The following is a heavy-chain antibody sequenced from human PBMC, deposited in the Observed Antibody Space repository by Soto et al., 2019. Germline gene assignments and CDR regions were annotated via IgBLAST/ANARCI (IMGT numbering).Heavy chain of an antibody. CDR3: AKETYSGPLDY. Sequence: GESLKISCAVSGFRFEQYVMHWVRQAPGKGLEWVSSISSSSSYIYYADSVKGRFTISRDNSKNTLYLQMNSLRAEDTAVYYCAKETYSGPLDYWGQGTLVTVSS. D-gene: IGHD2-15*01. V-gene: IGHV3-21*01. CDR2: ISSSSSYI. CDR1: GFRFEQYV. J-gene: IGHJ4*02.